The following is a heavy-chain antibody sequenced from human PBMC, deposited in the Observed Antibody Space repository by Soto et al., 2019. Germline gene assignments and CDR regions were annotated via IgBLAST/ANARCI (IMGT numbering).Heavy chain of an antibody. CDR3: AREKRFSRASHYFDD. CDR1: GVTFSSYS. V-gene: IGHV3-21*01. J-gene: IGHJ4*02. Sequence: GSRRLSCAASGVTFSSYSMDWVRQAPGKGLEWVSSISSSSNYINYADSVKGRFTISRDNAKNSLYLQMDGLRAEDTAVYYFAREKRFSRASHYFDDWGQGDLVTVSS. CDR2: ISSSSNYI. D-gene: IGHD3-3*01.